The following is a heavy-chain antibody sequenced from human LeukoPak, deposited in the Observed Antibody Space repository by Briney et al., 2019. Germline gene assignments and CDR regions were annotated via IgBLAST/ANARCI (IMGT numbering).Heavy chain of an antibody. CDR3: ARDSPRYCTNGVCYGDY. CDR1: GFTVSSNY. CDR2: IYSGGST. V-gene: IGHV3-53*01. D-gene: IGHD2-8*01. J-gene: IGHJ4*02. Sequence: GGSLRLSCAASGFTVSSNYMSWVRQAPGKGLEWVSVIYSGGSTYYADSVKGRFTISRDNSKNTLYLQMNSLRAEDTAVYYCARDSPRYCTNGVCYGDYWGQGTLVTVSS.